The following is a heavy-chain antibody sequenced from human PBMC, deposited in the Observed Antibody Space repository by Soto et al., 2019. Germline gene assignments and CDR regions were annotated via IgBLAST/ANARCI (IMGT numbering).Heavy chain of an antibody. Sequence: QGQLQQSGPGLVKPSQTLSLTCAISGDSVSSDITSWNWIRQSPSRGLEWLGRTYYRSKWFHDYAASGKSRITINPDTAKNQFSLELNSMTPEDTAVYYCARGNALDVWGQGTVATVSS. J-gene: IGHJ3*01. CDR2: TYYRSKWFH. V-gene: IGHV6-1*01. D-gene: IGHD3-10*01. CDR1: GDSVSSDITS. CDR3: ARGNALDV.